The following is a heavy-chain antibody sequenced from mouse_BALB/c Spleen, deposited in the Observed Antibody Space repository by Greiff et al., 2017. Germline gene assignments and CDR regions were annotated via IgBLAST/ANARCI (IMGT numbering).Heavy chain of an antibody. CDR1: GYSITSGYY. D-gene: IGHD2-10*02. V-gene: IGHV3-6*02. CDR2: ISYDGSN. CDR3: AREYGNYVWYFGV. J-gene: IGHJ1*01. Sequence: DVKLEESGPGLVKPSQSLSLTCSVTGYSITSGYYWNWIRQFPGNKLEWMGYISYDGSNNYNPSLKNRISITRDTSKNQFFLKLNSVTTEDTATYYCAREYGNYVWYFGVWGAGTTGTGSS.